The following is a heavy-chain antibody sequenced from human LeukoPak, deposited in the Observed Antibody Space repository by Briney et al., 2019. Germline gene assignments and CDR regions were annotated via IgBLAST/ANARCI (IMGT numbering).Heavy chain of an antibody. Sequence: GGSLRLSCAASGFTFSTYSMNWVRQAPGKGLEWVSYITSGSTTISYADSVKGRFTISRDNAKNSLYLQMNSLRAEDTAVYYCAKDPTAGRGPYYFDYWGQGTLVTVSS. J-gene: IGHJ4*02. CDR3: AKDPTAGRGPYYFDY. D-gene: IGHD5-18*01. CDR2: ITSGSTTI. CDR1: GFTFSTYS. V-gene: IGHV3-48*04.